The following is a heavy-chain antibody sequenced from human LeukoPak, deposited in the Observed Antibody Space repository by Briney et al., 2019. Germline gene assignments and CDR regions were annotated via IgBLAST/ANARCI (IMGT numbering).Heavy chain of an antibody. CDR1: GGSISSYY. V-gene: IGHV4-4*07. Sequence: SETLSLTCTVSGGSISSYYLSWIRQTAGKGLEWIGRMYSSGSNYNPSLKSRVTMSIDTSTNQLSLKLSSVTAADTAVYYCARGGYSNYEAPNWFDPWGQGTLVTVSS. D-gene: IGHD4-11*01. CDR3: ARGGYSNYEAPNWFDP. CDR2: MYSSGS. J-gene: IGHJ5*02.